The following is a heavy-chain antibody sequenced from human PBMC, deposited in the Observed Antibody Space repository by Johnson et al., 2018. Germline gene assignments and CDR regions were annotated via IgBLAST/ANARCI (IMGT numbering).Heavy chain of an antibody. V-gene: IGHV3-23*04. Sequence: VQLVESGGGLVQPGGSLRLSCAASGFTFSNYAMTWLRQAPGKGLEWVSFISASGGTTYYADSVKGRFTISRDNSKNTLYLQMNSRRAEDTAVYYCAKVIGWTRYDAFDVWGQGTMVTVSS. CDR3: AKVIGWTRYDAFDV. CDR1: GFTFSNYA. J-gene: IGHJ3*01. D-gene: IGHD2-15*01. CDR2: ISASGGTT.